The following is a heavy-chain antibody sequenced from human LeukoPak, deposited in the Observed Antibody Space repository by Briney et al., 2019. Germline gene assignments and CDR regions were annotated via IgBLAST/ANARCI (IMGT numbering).Heavy chain of an antibody. D-gene: IGHD6-19*01. V-gene: IGHV4-39*01. CDR1: GGSISSSSYY. CDR2: IYYSGST. J-gene: IGHJ4*02. Sequence: SETLSLTCTVSGGSISSSSYYWGWIRQPPGKGLEWIGSIYYSGSTYYNPSLKSRVTISVDTSKNQFSLKLSSVTAADTAVYYCARGPVAGTWGDYWGQGTLVTVSS. CDR3: ARGPVAGTWGDY.